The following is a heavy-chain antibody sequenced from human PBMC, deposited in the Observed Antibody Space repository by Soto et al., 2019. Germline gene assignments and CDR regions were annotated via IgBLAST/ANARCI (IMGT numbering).Heavy chain of an antibody. CDR1: GGYIISGGYY. V-gene: IGHV4-31*03. D-gene: IGHD1-26*01. CDR2: IYYSGST. J-gene: IGHJ5*02. CDR3: ATQEVGGSYVYTFDP. Sequence: PSETLCVTCPVSGGYIISGGYYWSWIHKHPGKGLEWIGYIYYSGSTYYNPSLKSRVTISVDTSKNQFSLKLSSVTAADTAVYYCATQEVGGSYVYTFDPWGQGTLVTVSS.